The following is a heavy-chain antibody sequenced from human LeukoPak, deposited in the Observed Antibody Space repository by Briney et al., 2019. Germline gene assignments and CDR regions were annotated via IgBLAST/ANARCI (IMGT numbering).Heavy chain of an antibody. CDR3: ARDPGYYFGTSAYPDGFDY. D-gene: IGHD3-22*01. CDR2: ISARSSYI. Sequence: PGGSLRLSCAASGFTFSTYTMNWVRQAPGKGLEWVSSISARSSYIYYADSVKGRFTISRDNTKNSLYLQMNSLTAEDTAVYYCARDPGYYFGTSAYPDGFDYWGQGTLVTVSS. CDR1: GFTFSTYT. V-gene: IGHV3-21*01. J-gene: IGHJ4*02.